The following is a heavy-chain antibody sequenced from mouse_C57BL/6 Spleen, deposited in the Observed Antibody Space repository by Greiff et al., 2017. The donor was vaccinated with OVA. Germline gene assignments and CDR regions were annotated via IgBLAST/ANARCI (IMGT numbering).Heavy chain of an antibody. V-gene: IGHV1-80*01. CDR2: IYPGDGDT. CDR3: ARSRGNDGDYYAMDY. CDR1: GYAFSSYW. J-gene: IGHJ4*01. Sequence: QVQLQQSGAELVKPGASVKISCKASGYAFSSYWMNWVKQRPGKGLEWIGQIYPGDGDTNYNGKFKGKATLTADKSSSTAYMQLSSLTSEDSAVYFCARSRGNDGDYYAMDYWGQGTSVTVSS. D-gene: IGHD2-2*01.